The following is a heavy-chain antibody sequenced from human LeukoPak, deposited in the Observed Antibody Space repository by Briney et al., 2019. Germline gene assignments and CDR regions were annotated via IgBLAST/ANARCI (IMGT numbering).Heavy chain of an antibody. CDR2: IYWDDDK. D-gene: IGHD5-18*01. CDR1: GFSLSTSGVG. V-gene: IGHV2-5*02. J-gene: IGHJ4*02. Sequence: SGPTLVNPTQTLTLTCTFSGFSLSTSGVGVGWIRQPPGKALEWLALIYWDDDKRYSPSLKSRLTITKDTSKNQVVLTMTNMDPVDTATYYCAHRPPFGYSYGYTTFDYWGQGTLVTVSS. CDR3: AHRPPFGYSYGYTTFDY.